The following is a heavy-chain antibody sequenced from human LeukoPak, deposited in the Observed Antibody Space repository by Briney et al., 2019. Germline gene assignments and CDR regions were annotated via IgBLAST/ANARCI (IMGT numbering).Heavy chain of an antibody. CDR2: ISYDGINK. CDR3: AKDNSGSSTGGYYFDS. V-gene: IGHV3-30*18. J-gene: IGHJ4*02. CDR1: GFTFSSYG. D-gene: IGHD1-26*01. Sequence: TGGSLRLYCAAYGFTFSSYGMHWVRQAPGKGLEWVAVISYDGINKYYADSVKGRFTISRDNSKNTLYLQMNSLRAEDTAVYYCAKDNSGSSTGGYYFDSWGQGTLVTVSS.